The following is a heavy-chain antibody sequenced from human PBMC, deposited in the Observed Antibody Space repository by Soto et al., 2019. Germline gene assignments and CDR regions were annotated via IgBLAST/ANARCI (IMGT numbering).Heavy chain of an antibody. D-gene: IGHD3-3*01. Sequence: QVPLVQSGAEVAKPGASVKVSCKTSGYTFTSYGITWVRQAPVQGLEWMGWISAYNYNINYAQRLQGRVTMTPDTSTSTAYMELRSLRSDDTAVYYGARHDFWSGDSDYWGQGTMVTVSS. V-gene: IGHV1-18*01. CDR1: GYTFTSYG. J-gene: IGHJ4*02. CDR3: ARHDFWSGDSDY. CDR2: ISAYNYNI.